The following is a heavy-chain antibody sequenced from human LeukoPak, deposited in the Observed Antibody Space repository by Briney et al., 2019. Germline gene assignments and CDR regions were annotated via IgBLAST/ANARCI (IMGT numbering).Heavy chain of an antibody. CDR3: ARGSYSTSSFDY. D-gene: IGHD6-6*01. J-gene: IGHJ4*02. Sequence: PGGSLRLXCAASGFTFSSYEMNWGRQAPGKGLEWVSYISSSGTTTYYADSVKGRFTISRDNAKNSLYLQVNSLRAEDTAIYYGARGSYSTSSFDYWGQGTLVTVSS. CDR2: ISSSGTTT. V-gene: IGHV3-48*03. CDR1: GFTFSSYE.